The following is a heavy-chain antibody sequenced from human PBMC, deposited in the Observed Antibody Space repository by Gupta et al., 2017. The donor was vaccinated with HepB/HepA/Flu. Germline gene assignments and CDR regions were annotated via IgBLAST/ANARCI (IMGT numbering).Heavy chain of an antibody. CDR3: VRGSRIGVAGAPLFDT. Sequence: QVQLLLSGAEVRRPGASVRLSCKASGYTFKRNPIHWIRQAPGQRLEWMGWINAGTGNTQYSQNFQGRLNITRETSATTVYMELSSLKSEDTAMYYCVRGSRIGVAGAPLFDTWGQGGLVTVSS. J-gene: IGHJ4*02. D-gene: IGHD6-19*01. CDR1: GYTFKRNP. V-gene: IGHV1-3*01. CDR2: INAGTGNT.